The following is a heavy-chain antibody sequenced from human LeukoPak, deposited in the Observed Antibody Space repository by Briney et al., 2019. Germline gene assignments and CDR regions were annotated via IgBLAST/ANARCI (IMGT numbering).Heavy chain of an antibody. V-gene: IGHV4-59*06. CDR1: GGSISSYY. CDR2: IYYSGST. D-gene: IGHD7-27*01. CDR3: GRAWALTGDPSHFDY. J-gene: IGHJ4*02. Sequence: SETLSLTCTVSGGSISSYYWSWIRQHPGKGLEWIGYIYYSGSTYYNPSLKRRVTISVDTSKNQFSLKLSSVTAADTAVYYCGRAWALTGDPSHFDYWGQGTLVTVSS.